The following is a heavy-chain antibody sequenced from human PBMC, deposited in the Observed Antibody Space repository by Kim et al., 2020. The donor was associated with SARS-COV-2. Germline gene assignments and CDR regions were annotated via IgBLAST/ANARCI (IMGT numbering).Heavy chain of an antibody. CDR3: ARRGPGLLTHTDCFDI. Sequence: SETLSLTCTVSGGSINNYYWNWMRQPPGKGLEWIGYVSYSGRTNYNPSLESRITMSVDTSKNQFLLQLTSVTAADTAVYFCARRGPGLLTHTDCFDIWG. V-gene: IGHV4-59*08. D-gene: IGHD2-21*02. J-gene: IGHJ3*02. CDR1: GGSINNYY. CDR2: VSYSGRT.